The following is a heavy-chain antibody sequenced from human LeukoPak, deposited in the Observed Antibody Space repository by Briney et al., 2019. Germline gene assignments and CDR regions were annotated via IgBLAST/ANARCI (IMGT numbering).Heavy chain of an antibody. D-gene: IGHD5-12*01. J-gene: IGHJ1*01. V-gene: IGHV3-21*01. CDR3: ARDRGYEDSAEYFQH. Sequence: GGSLRLSCAASGFTFSSYSMNWVRQAPGKGLEWVSSISSSSSYIYYADSVKGRFTISRDNAKNSLYLQMNSLRAEDTAVYYCARDRGYEDSAEYFQHWGQGTLVTVSS. CDR1: GFTFSSYS. CDR2: ISSSSSYI.